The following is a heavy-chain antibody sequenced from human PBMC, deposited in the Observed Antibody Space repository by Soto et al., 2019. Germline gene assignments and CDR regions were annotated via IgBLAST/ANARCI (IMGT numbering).Heavy chain of an antibody. J-gene: IGHJ6*03. CDR2: IYYSGST. V-gene: IGHV4-59*01. D-gene: IGHD6-6*01. Sequence: SETLSLTCTVSGGSISSYYWSWIRQPPGKGLEWIGYIYYSGSTNYNPSLKSRVTISVDTSKNQFSLKLSSVTAADTAVYYCARVGSSSSRAVYYYYMDVWGKGTTVTVSS. CDR1: GGSISSYY. CDR3: ARVGSSSSRAVYYYYMDV.